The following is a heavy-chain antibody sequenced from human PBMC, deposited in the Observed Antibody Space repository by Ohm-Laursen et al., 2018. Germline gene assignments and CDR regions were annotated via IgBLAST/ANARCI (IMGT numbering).Heavy chain of an antibody. V-gene: IGHV3-23*01. J-gene: IGHJ4*02. CDR2: ISGSGDDT. CDR3: AKGRSEVVSAALNY. CDR1: GFIFSSFA. Sequence: SLRLSCAASGFIFSSFAMTWVRQAPGKGLEWVSVISGSGDDTYYTGSVKGRFTVSRDISNNTVYLHMDSLGAEDTAVYYCAKGRSEVVSAALNYWGQGTLVTVSS. D-gene: IGHD2-2*01.